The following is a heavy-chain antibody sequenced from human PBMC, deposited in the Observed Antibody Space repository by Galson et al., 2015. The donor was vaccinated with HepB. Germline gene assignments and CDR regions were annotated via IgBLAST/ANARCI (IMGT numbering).Heavy chain of an antibody. D-gene: IGHD2-2*01. J-gene: IGHJ6*02. V-gene: IGHV6-1*01. Sequence: AISGDSVSSNSAAWNWIRQSPSRGLAWLGRTYYRSKWYNDYAVSVKSRITINPDTSKNQFSLQLNSVTPEDTAVYYCARDRRYCSSTSCYAPYYGMDVWGQGTTVTVSS. CDR1: GDSVSSNSAA. CDR3: ARDRRYCSSTSCYAPYYGMDV. CDR2: TYYRSKWYN.